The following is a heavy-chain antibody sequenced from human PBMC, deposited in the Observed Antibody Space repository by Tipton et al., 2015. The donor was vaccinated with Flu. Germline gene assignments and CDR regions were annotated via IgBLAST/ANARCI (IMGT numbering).Heavy chain of an antibody. D-gene: IGHD3-10*02. V-gene: IGHV4-59*08. CDR2: VYYSGSA. Sequence: TLSLTCTVSGGSISRYFWGWIRQPPGKGLEWIGYVYYSGSAKYNPSLKGRVTISLDTSKNQFSLTVTSVTAADTAVYYCAAPHYDVPYGMDVWGHGTTVTVSS. CDR3: AAPHYDVPYGMDV. CDR1: GGSISRYF. J-gene: IGHJ6*02.